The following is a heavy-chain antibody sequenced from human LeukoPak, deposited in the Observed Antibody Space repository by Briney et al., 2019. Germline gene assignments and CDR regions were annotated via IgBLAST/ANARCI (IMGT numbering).Heavy chain of an antibody. CDR2: MYTSGTT. Sequence: SETLSLTCTVSGGSISSYYWSWIRQPAGKGLEWIGHMYTSGTTNYNPSLKSRVTMSVDASKNQFSLKLSSVTAADTAVYYCARSVRRLYGSGRSNWFDPWGQGTLVTVSS. V-gene: IGHV4-4*07. D-gene: IGHD3-10*01. CDR1: GGSISSYY. CDR3: ARSVRRLYGSGRSNWFDP. J-gene: IGHJ5*02.